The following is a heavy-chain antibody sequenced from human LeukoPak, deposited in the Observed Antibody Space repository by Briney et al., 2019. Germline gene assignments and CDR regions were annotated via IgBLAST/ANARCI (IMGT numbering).Heavy chain of an antibody. V-gene: IGHV4-39*07. D-gene: IGHD3-10*01. J-gene: IGHJ4*02. Sequence: PSETLSLTCTVSGGSISSSSYYWGWIRQPPGMGLEWIGSIYYSGSTYYNPSLKSRVTISVDTSKNQFSLKLSSVTAADTAVYYCASTMVRGVWAFDYWGQGTLVTVSS. CDR3: ASTMVRGVWAFDY. CDR2: IYYSGST. CDR1: GGSISSSSYY.